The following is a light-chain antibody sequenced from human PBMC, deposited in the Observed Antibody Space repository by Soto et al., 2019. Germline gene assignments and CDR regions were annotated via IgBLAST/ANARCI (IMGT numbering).Light chain of an antibody. Sequence: ELVLTQSPGTLSLSPGERATLSCRASQSVRSNYLAWYQQKPGQAPRLLIYGASSRATGIPDRFGGSGSGTNFTLTVSRLEPEDLAVYYCQQYGSSFTFGPGTKVDIK. CDR1: QSVRSNY. CDR3: QQYGSSFT. J-gene: IGKJ3*01. CDR2: GAS. V-gene: IGKV3-20*01.